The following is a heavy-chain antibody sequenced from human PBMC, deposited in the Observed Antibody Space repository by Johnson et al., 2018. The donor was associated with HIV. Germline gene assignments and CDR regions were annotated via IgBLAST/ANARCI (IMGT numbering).Heavy chain of an antibody. J-gene: IGHJ3*02. D-gene: IGHD6-19*01. CDR2: VSGSGGSI. Sequence: VQLVESGGGLVQPGGSLRLSCAASGFSFDDYAMTWVPQAPGKGLEWVSAVSGSGGSIGYAASVKDQFTISRDNAKNSLYLQMNSLRAEDTAVYYCAKDEQWLNDAFDIWGQGTMVTVSS. V-gene: IGHV3-23*04. CDR3: AKDEQWLNDAFDI. CDR1: GFSFDDYA.